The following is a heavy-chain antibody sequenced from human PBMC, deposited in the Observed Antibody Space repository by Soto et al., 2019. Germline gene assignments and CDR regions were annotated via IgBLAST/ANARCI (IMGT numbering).Heavy chain of an antibody. CDR1: GFTFSSYW. D-gene: IGHD3-9*01. CDR2: IKQDGSEK. J-gene: IGHJ4*02. CDR3: AKDILTGYSSFDY. V-gene: IGHV3-7*03. Sequence: LRLSCAASGFTFSSYWMSWVRQAPGKGLEWVANIKQDGSEKYYVDSVKGRFTISRDNAKNSLYLQMNSLRAEDTALYYCAKDILTGYSSFDYWGQGTLVTVSS.